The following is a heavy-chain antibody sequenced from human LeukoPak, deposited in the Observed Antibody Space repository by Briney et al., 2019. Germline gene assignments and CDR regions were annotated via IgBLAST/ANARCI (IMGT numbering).Heavy chain of an antibody. V-gene: IGHV1-69*05. Sequence: SVKVSCKASGGTFSSYAISWVRQAPGQGLEWMGRIIPIFGTANYAQKFQGRVTLTTDESTSTAYMELSSLRSEVTAVDYCARAYGDSPFDYSGEGTLVTVSS. D-gene: IGHD4-17*01. CDR3: ARAYGDSPFDY. J-gene: IGHJ4*01. CDR1: GGTFSSYA. CDR2: IIPIFGTA.